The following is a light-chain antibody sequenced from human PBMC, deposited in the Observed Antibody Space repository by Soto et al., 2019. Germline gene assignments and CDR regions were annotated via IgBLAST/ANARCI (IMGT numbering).Light chain of an antibody. CDR3: QHRSTWPLT. CDR2: DAS. J-gene: IGKJ4*01. V-gene: IGKV3-11*01. CDR1: QSISSY. Sequence: EIVVTQSPATLSLSPGERATLSCRASQSISSYLAWYQQKPGQAPRLLIYDASNRATGIPARFSGSGSGTDFPLTISSLEPEDFAVYYCQHRSTWPLTFGGGTKVEIK.